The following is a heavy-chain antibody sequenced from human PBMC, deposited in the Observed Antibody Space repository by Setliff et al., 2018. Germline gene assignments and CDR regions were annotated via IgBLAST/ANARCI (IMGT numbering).Heavy chain of an antibody. CDR2: MYPEDSDT. Sequence: PGESLKISCKASGYDFNNYWIAWVRQRPGNGMEWMGIMYPEDSDTKYSPSFQGQVTISADTSISTAYLQWRSLKASDTAMYYCARLALTGYDSSGYYYALEYYYYMDVWGKGTTVTVSS. CDR3: ARLALTGYDSSGYYYALEYYYYMDV. J-gene: IGHJ6*03. CDR1: GYDFNNYW. D-gene: IGHD3-22*01. V-gene: IGHV5-51*01.